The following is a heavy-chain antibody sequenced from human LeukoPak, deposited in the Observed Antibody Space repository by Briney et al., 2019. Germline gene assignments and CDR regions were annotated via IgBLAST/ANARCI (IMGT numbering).Heavy chain of an antibody. J-gene: IGHJ4*02. D-gene: IGHD2-21*01. CDR2: IIPILGTA. Sequence: SVKVSCKASGGTFSSYAISWVRQAPGQGLEWMGGIIPILGTANYARKFQGRVTITADESTSTAYMELSSLRSEDTAVYYCARGEGGDNHYFDYWGQGTLVTVSS. V-gene: IGHV1-69*13. CDR1: GGTFSSYA. CDR3: ARGEGGDNHYFDY.